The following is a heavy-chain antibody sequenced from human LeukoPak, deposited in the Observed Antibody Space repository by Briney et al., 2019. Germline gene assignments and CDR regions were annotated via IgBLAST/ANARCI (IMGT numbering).Heavy chain of an antibody. Sequence: SETLSLTCAVYGGSFSGYYWSWIRQPPGKGLEWIGEINHSGSTNYNPSLKSRVTISVDTSKNQFSLKLSSVTAADTAVYYCARGGYDVWSGYFDYWGQGTLVTVSS. CDR3: ARGGYDVWSGYFDY. CDR1: GGSFSGYY. CDR2: INHSGST. D-gene: IGHD3-3*01. J-gene: IGHJ4*02. V-gene: IGHV4-34*01.